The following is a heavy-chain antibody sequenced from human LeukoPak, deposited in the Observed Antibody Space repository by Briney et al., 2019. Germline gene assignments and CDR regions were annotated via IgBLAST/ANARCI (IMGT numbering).Heavy chain of an antibody. CDR3: ARYGGYGHY. J-gene: IGHJ4*02. CDR1: GGSISSYY. D-gene: IGHD5-12*01. CDR2: IYYSGST. V-gene: IGHV4-59*01. Sequence: SETLSLXCTVSGGSISSYYWSWIRQPPGKGLEWIGYIYYSGSTNYNPSLKSRVTISVDTSKNQFSLKLSSVTAADTAVYYCARYGGYGHYWGQGTLVTVSS.